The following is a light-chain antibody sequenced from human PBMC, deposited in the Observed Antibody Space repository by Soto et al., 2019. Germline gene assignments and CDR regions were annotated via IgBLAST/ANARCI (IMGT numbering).Light chain of an antibody. J-gene: IGLJ1*01. CDR1: SSDVGSYDF. CDR2: EVS. V-gene: IGLV2-14*01. CDR3: SSYSSSTVRYV. Sequence: QSALTQPVSVSGSPGQSITMSCTGTSSDVGSYDFVSWYQQHPGKAPKLLIYEVSNRPSGVSARFSGSKSDNTASLTISGLQAADEAGYFCSSYSSSTVRYVFGSGTKLTVL.